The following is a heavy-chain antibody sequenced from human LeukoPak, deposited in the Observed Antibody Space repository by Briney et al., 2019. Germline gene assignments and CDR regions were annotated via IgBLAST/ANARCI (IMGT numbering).Heavy chain of an antibody. D-gene: IGHD3-9*01. Sequence: LGGSLRLSCAASGFTFSSYGMHWVRQAPGKGLEWVAFIRYDGSNKYYADSVKGRFTISRDNSKNTLYLQMNSLRAEDTAVYYCAKDGIYDILTGFDYWGQGTLVTVSS. CDR1: GFTFSSYG. J-gene: IGHJ4*02. CDR2: IRYDGSNK. V-gene: IGHV3-30*02. CDR3: AKDGIYDILTGFDY.